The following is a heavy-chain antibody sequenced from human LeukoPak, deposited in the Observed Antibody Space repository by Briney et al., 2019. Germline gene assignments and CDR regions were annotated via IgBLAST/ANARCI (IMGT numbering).Heavy chain of an antibody. CDR2: ISSSSSTT. J-gene: IGHJ1*01. D-gene: IGHD3-10*01. CDR3: ARETPSITMVRGVIAN. V-gene: IGHV3-48*02. Sequence: PGGSLRLSCAASGFTFSSYSMNWVRQAPGKGLEGVSYISSSSSTTYYADSVKGRFTISRDNAKNSLYLQMNSLRDEDTAVYYCARETPSITMVRGVIANWGQGGLVTVSS. CDR1: GFTFSSYS.